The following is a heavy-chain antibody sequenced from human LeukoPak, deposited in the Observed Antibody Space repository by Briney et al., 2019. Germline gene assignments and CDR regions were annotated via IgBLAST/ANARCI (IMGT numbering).Heavy chain of an antibody. CDR1: GVSFSGYY. CDR3: ARGRVGEDIGVVPAARPMYYFDY. Sequence: SETLSLTCAVSGVSFSGYYWSWIRQPPGKGLEWIGEINHSGSTNYNPSLKSRVTISVDTSKNHFSLKLSSVTAADTAVYYCARGRVGEDIGVVPAARPMYYFDYWGQGTLVTVSS. D-gene: IGHD2-2*01. CDR2: INHSGST. V-gene: IGHV4-34*01. J-gene: IGHJ4*02.